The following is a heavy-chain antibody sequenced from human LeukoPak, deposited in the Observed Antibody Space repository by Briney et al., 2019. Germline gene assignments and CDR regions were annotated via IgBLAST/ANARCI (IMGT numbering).Heavy chain of an antibody. CDR2: IYYSGST. J-gene: IGHJ4*02. Sequence: PSETLSLTCTVSGRSISSSSYYWGWIRQPPGKGLEWIGSIYYSGSTYYNPSLKSRVTISVDTSKNQLSLKLSSVTAADTAVYYCASARTSSRSWFTFDYWGQGILVTVSS. D-gene: IGHD6-13*01. CDR1: GRSISSSSYY. V-gene: IGHV4-39*01. CDR3: ASARTSSRSWFTFDY.